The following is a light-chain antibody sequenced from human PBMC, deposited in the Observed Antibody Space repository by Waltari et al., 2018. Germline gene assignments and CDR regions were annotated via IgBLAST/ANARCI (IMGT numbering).Light chain of an antibody. CDR1: QSVLYSSNNKNY. V-gene: IGKV4-1*01. Sequence: DIVMTQSPDSLAVSLGERATINCKSSQSVLYSSNNKNYLAWYQQKPGQPPKLLIYWASTRESGVPDRFSGSGSGTDFTLTISSLQAEDVAVYYCQQHYSTSQTFGQGTKVEIK. CDR3: QQHYSTSQT. J-gene: IGKJ1*01. CDR2: WAS.